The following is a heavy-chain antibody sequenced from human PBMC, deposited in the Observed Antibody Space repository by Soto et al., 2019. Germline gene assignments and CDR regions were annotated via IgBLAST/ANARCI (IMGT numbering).Heavy chain of an antibody. CDR2: IIPIFGTA. Sequence: SVKVSCKASGGTFSSYAISWVRQAPGQGLEWMGGIIPIFGTANYAQKFQGRVTITADESTSTAYMELSSLRSEDTAVYYCARERDFWSGYYPNYYYYYGMDVWGQGTTVTVSS. V-gene: IGHV1-69*13. D-gene: IGHD3-3*01. CDR1: GGTFSSYA. CDR3: ARERDFWSGYYPNYYYYYGMDV. J-gene: IGHJ6*02.